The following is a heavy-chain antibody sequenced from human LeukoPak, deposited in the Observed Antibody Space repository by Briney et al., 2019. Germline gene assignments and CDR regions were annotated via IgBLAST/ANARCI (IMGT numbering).Heavy chain of an antibody. CDR3: ARGEGLHDFWSGYYYYGMDV. D-gene: IGHD3-3*01. CDR1: GGSISSYY. Sequence: SETLSLTCTVSGGSISSYYWSWIRQPPGKGLEWIGYIYYSGSTNYNPSLESRVTISVDTSKNQFSLKLSSVTAADTAVYYCARGEGLHDFWSGYYYYGMDVWGQGTTVTVSS. V-gene: IGHV4-59*01. CDR2: IYYSGST. J-gene: IGHJ6*02.